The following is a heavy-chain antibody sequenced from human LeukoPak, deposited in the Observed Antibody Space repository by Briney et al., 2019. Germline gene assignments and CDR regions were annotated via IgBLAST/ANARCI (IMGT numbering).Heavy chain of an antibody. CDR2: IYYSGNT. J-gene: IGHJ4*02. V-gene: IGHV4-59*01. D-gene: IGHD4-17*01. CDR3: ARAKYGDFVDS. CDR1: GDSISSYY. Sequence: KPSETLSLTCTVSGDSISSYYWSWIREPPGKGLEWIGHIYYSGNTNYNPSLKSRVTISIDTSKNHFSLKVSSVTAADTAVYYCARAKYGDFVDSWGQGTQVTLSS.